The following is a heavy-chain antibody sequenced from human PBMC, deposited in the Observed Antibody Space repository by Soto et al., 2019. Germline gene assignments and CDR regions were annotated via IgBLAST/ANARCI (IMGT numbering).Heavy chain of an antibody. CDR3: AKGTGSWGRVDYYGMDV. V-gene: IGHV3-30*18. Sequence: GGSLRLSCAASGFTFSSYGMHWVRQAPGKGLEWVAVISYDGSNKYYADSVKGRFTISRDNSKNTLYLQMNSLRAEDTAVYYCAKGTGSWGRVDYYGMDVWGQGTTVTVSS. J-gene: IGHJ6*02. D-gene: IGHD1-26*01. CDR1: GFTFSSYG. CDR2: ISYDGSNK.